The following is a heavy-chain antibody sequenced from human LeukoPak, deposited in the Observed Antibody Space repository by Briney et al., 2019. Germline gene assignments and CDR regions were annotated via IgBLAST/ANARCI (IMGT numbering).Heavy chain of an antibody. CDR3: ARRANSGFDAFDI. CDR2: IYYSGST. V-gene: IGHV4-59*01. D-gene: IGHD3-22*01. CDR1: GGSISSYY. J-gene: IGHJ3*02. Sequence: SETLSLTCTVSGGSISSYYWSWIRQPPGQGLEWIGYIYYSGSTNYNPPLKSRVTISVDTSKNQFSLKLSSVTAADTAVYYCARRANSGFDAFDIWGQGTMVTVSS.